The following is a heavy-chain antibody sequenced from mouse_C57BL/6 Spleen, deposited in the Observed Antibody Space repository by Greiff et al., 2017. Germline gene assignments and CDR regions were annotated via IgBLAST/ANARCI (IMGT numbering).Heavy chain of an antibody. CDR1: GFTFSDYG. J-gene: IGHJ2*01. Sequence: EVKLMESGGGLVKPGGSLKLSCAASGFTFSDYGMHWVRQAPEKGLEWVAYISSGSSTIYYADTVKGRFTISRDNAKNTLFLQMTSLRSEDTAMYYCARNYGNYVGYFDYWGQGTTLTVSS. CDR3: ARNYGNYVGYFDY. D-gene: IGHD2-1*01. CDR2: ISSGSSTI. V-gene: IGHV5-17*01.